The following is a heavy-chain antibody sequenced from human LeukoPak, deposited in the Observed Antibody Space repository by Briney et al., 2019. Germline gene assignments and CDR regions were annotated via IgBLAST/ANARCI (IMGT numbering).Heavy chain of an antibody. D-gene: IGHD1-26*01. Sequence: PSETLSLICTVSRHSIRYYYWSWIRQPPGKGLEWVGYIYWSGTTDYNPSHKGRVTRSLDLSKNQFSLNLRSVTPADTAVYSCARGGGTYGSAIDHWGQGTLVTVSS. CDR2: IYWSGTT. CDR3: ARGGGTYGSAIDH. CDR1: RHSIRYYY. V-gene: IGHV4-59*01. J-gene: IGHJ4*02.